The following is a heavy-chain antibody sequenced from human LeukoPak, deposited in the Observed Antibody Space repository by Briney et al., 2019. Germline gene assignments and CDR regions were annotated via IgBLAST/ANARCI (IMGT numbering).Heavy chain of an antibody. V-gene: IGHV3-21*01. CDR1: AVTFINYT. Sequence: GGSLRLSCVGSAVTFINYTMNWVRQAPGQGLEWISSISSSSTKIYYTDPVKGRFTTARDNAKTSLYLQMNSLRAEDAAVYYCTRDPSFDSTLYYGMDVWGQGTTVTVSS. D-gene: IGHD3-10*01. CDR3: TRDPSFDSTLYYGMDV. J-gene: IGHJ6*02. CDR2: ISSSSTKI.